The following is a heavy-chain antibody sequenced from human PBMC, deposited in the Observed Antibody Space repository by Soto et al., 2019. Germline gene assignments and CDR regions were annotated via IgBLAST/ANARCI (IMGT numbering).Heavy chain of an antibody. J-gene: IGHJ4*02. Sequence: PGGSLRLSCAASGFTFSDHYMDWVRQAPGKGLEWVARSRDKANSYTAEYAASVKGRFTISRDDSENSLYLQMKSLKTEDTAVYYCARAARYCSVGSCYAGGDCWGQGTLVTVSS. V-gene: IGHV3-72*01. CDR2: SRDKANSYTA. D-gene: IGHD2-15*01. CDR1: GFTFSDHY. CDR3: ARAARYCSVGSCYAGGDC.